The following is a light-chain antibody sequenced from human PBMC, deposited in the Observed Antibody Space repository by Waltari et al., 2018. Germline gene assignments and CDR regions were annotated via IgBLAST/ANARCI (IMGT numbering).Light chain of an antibody. CDR1: SGHGTYA. Sequence: QLVLTPSPFASAPLGASVKLTCTRSSGHGTYAIAWHLPQPGKGPRYLRNLNREGGHSKGAGTPVRSSVSRSGAERSLTTASLHSEDEADHYWQTWGTGIWVFGGGTKLT. J-gene: IGLJ3*02. CDR3: QTWGTGIWV. V-gene: IGLV4-69*01. CDR2: LNREGGH.